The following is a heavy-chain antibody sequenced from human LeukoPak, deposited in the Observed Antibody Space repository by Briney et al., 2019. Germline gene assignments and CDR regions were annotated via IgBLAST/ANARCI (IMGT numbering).Heavy chain of an antibody. CDR2: IYTSGST. J-gene: IGHJ5*02. D-gene: IGHD2-15*01. Sequence: SQTLSLTCTVSGGSISSGSYYWSWIRQPAGKGLEWIGRIYTSGSTNYNPSLKSRVTISVDTSKNQLSLKLSSVTAADTAVYYCARDVADCSGGSCYSWFDPWGQGTLVTVSS. CDR1: GGSISSGSYY. V-gene: IGHV4-61*02. CDR3: ARDVADCSGGSCYSWFDP.